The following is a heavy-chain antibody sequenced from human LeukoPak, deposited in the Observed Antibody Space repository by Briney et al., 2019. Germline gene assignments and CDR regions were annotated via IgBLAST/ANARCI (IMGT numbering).Heavy chain of an antibody. Sequence: GGSLRLSCAASGFTVSSNYMSWVRQAPGEGLEWVSAIYSGGGTYYADSVKGRFTISRDNSKNTLYLQMNSLRAEDTAVYYCARGKKYYYGSGSYPYYFDYWGQGTLVTVSS. D-gene: IGHD3-10*01. V-gene: IGHV3-66*01. CDR2: IYSGGGT. CDR1: GFTVSSNY. J-gene: IGHJ4*02. CDR3: ARGKKYYYGSGSYPYYFDY.